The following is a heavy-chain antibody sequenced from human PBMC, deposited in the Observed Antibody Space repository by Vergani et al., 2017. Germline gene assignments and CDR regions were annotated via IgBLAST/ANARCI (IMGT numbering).Heavy chain of an antibody. D-gene: IGHD5-18*01. CDR2: ISGHDHRT. Sequence: EVQLLESGGGSVQPGESLRLSCVASGFRFREHGMNWVRQAPGKGLEWVSGISGHDHRTLYADSVKGRFIISRDDSKNTLYLQMNSLRAEDTAVYYCAKGSGYSYGSHYFDYWGQGTLVTVSS. CDR1: GFRFREHG. V-gene: IGHV3-23*01. CDR3: AKGSGYSYGSHYFDY. J-gene: IGHJ4*02.